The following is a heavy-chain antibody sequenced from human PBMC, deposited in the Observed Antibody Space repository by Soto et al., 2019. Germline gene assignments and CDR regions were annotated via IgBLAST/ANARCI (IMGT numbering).Heavy chain of an antibody. J-gene: IGHJ6*02. D-gene: IGHD6-6*01. CDR2: IYSGGST. CDR1: GFTVSSNY. Sequence: EVQLVESGGGLVQPGGSLRLSCAASGFTVSSNYMSWVRQAPGKGLEWVSVIYSGGSTYYADSVKGRFTISRDNSKNTLYLQMNSLRAEDTAVYYCARDLEAAAPPPHDYYYYGMDVWGQGTTVTVSS. V-gene: IGHV3-66*01. CDR3: ARDLEAAAPPPHDYYYYGMDV.